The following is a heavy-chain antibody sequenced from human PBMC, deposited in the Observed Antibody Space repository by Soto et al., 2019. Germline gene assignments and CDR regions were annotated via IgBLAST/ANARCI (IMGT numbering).Heavy chain of an antibody. CDR2: ISYTGVRT. D-gene: IGHD6-13*01. CDR1: GCNLSSYG. CDR3: AKASVWYPYFDS. V-gene: IGHV3-23*01. J-gene: IGHJ4*02. Sequence: GGSLRLSCVASGCNLSSYGMNWVRQGPGKGLEWLSSISYTGVRTYYADSVKGRFTISRDNSKDTLYLQMNSLRAEDTAIYYCAKASVWYPYFDSWGQGTLVTVSS.